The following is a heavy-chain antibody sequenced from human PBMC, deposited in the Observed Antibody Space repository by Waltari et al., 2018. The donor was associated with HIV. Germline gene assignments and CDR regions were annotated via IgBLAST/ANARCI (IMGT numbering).Heavy chain of an antibody. CDR2: IYYSGST. CDR1: GGSISSSSYY. CDR3: ATPVVITGPFDY. J-gene: IGHJ4*02. D-gene: IGHD3-22*01. V-gene: IGHV4-39*07. Sequence: QLQLQESGPGLVKPSETLSLTCTVSGGSISSSSYYWGWIRQPPGKGLEWIGSIYYSGSTYYNPSLKSRVTISVDTSKNQFSLKLSSVTAADTAVYYCATPVVITGPFDYWGQGTLVTVSS.